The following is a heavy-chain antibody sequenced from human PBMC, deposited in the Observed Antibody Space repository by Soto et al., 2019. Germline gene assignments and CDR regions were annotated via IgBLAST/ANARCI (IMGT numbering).Heavy chain of an antibody. CDR3: ARSFYGGNSGFWFDP. CDR1: GFTVSSNY. Sequence: VQLVESGGGLIQPGGSLRLSCAASGFTVSSNYMSWVRQAPGKGLEWVSVIYSGGSTYYADSVKGRFTISRDNSKNTLYLQMNSLRAEDTAVYYCARSFYGGNSGFWFDPWGQGTLVTVSS. V-gene: IGHV3-53*01. J-gene: IGHJ5*02. CDR2: IYSGGST. D-gene: IGHD4-17*01.